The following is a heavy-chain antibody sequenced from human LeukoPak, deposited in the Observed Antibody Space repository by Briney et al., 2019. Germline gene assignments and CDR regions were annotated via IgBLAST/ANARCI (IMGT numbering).Heavy chain of an antibody. CDR2: IYTSGST. J-gene: IGHJ4*02. D-gene: IGHD5-12*01. CDR1: GGSISSYY. CDR3: ARGYSGYDSPFDY. V-gene: IGHV4-4*07. Sequence: TSETLSLTCTVSGGSISSYYWSWIRQPAGKGLEWIGRIYTSGSTNYNPSPKSRVTMTSHTSMYQFSLKLSSVAAADSDGYYCARGYSGYDSPFDYWGQGTLVTVSS.